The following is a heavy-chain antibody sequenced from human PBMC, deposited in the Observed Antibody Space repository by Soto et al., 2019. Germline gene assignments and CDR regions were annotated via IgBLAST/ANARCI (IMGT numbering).Heavy chain of an antibody. Sequence: GGSLRLSCTASGFTFGDYAMSWFRQAPGKGLEWVGFIRSKAYGGTTEYAASVKGRFTISRDDSKSIAYLQMNSLKTEDTAVYYCTRNYRPRNHMITFGGVIVPTSYYFDYWGQGTLVTVSS. J-gene: IGHJ4*02. CDR2: IRSKAYGGTT. V-gene: IGHV3-49*03. D-gene: IGHD3-16*02. CDR1: GFTFGDYA. CDR3: TRNYRPRNHMITFGGVIVPTSYYFDY.